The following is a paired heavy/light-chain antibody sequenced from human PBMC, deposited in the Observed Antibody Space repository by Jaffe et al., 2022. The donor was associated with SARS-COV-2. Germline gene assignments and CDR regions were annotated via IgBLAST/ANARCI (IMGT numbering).Heavy chain of an antibody. V-gene: IGHV3-15*01. CDR3: TATKYYESSQDH. Sequence: EVQLVESGGGLVKPGGSLTLSCAASGFIFGNAWMTWVRQAPGKGLEWVGRIKSKANGGTTEYAAPVKGRITILRDDSKNVLFLQINSLKTEDTAVYFCTATKYYESSQDHWGQGTLVTVSS. CDR2: IKSKANGGTT. J-gene: IGHJ4*02. CDR1: GFIFGNAW. D-gene: IGHD3-16*01.
Light chain of an antibody. CDR2: QDN. CDR1: QLGARF. CDR3: QAWDRGT. Sequence: SYELTQPPSVSVSPGQTASISCSGDQLGARFTCWYQQKPGQSPILVIYQDNKRPSGIPERFSGSNNGNTATLTISGTQAMDEADYYCQAWDRGTFGGGTRLTVL. V-gene: IGLV3-1*01. J-gene: IGLJ2*01.